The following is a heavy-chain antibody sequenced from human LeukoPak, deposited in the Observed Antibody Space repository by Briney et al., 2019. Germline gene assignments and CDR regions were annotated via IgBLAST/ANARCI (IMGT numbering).Heavy chain of an antibody. D-gene: IGHD5-12*01. V-gene: IGHV4-4*02. Sequence: SETLSLTCGVSGGSVSSTNWWTWIRQPPGKGLEWIGEVHLDGRTNFNPSLKSRLTMSVDLSENHVSLKLTSVTAADTAVYYCARHSRSGYGGYENAFDLWGQGTMVSVSS. J-gene: IGHJ3*01. CDR1: GGSVSSTNW. CDR3: ARHSRSGYGGYENAFDL. CDR2: VHLDGRT.